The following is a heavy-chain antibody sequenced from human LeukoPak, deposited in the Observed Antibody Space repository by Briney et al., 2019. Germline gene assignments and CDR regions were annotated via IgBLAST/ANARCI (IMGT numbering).Heavy chain of an antibody. CDR3: ARGGGSYSGDY. CDR2: ISSSSSTI. Sequence: GESVKISCYASGYSFSSHWIAWVRQAPGKGLEWVSYISSSSSTIHYADSVKGRFTISRDNAKNSLYLQMNSLRAEDTAVYYCARGGGSYSGDYWGQGTLVTVSS. J-gene: IGHJ4*02. CDR1: GYSFSSHW. V-gene: IGHV3-48*01. D-gene: IGHD1-26*01.